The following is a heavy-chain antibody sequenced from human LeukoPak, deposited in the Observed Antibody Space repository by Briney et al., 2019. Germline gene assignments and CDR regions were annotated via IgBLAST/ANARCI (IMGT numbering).Heavy chain of an antibody. D-gene: IGHD1-26*01. J-gene: IGHJ4*02. Sequence: ASVKGSCKASGYTVTSYAMHWVRQAPGQRLEWMGWINAGNGNTKYSQKFQGRVTITRDTSASTAYMELSSLRSEDTAVYYCARGAYSGPVGFFDYWGQGTLVTVSS. CDR1: GYTVTSYA. CDR3: ARGAYSGPVGFFDY. CDR2: INAGNGNT. V-gene: IGHV1-3*01.